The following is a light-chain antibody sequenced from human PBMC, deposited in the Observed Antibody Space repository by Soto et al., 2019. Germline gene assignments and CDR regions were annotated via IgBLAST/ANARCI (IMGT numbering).Light chain of an antibody. CDR2: AAS. J-gene: IGKJ4*01. V-gene: IGKV1-39*01. Sequence: DIQLTQSPSFLSASVGDRVTITCRASQGISSYLAWYQQKPGTAPKLLIYAASALHSGVPSTFSGSGSGTDFTLTISSLQPEDFATYYCQQSYSTPLTFGEGTKGDIK. CDR1: QGISSY. CDR3: QQSYSTPLT.